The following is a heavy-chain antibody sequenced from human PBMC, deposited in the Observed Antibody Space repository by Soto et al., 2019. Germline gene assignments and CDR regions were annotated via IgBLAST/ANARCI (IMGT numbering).Heavy chain of an antibody. Sequence: QVQLVESGGGVVQPGRSLRLSCAASGFTFSSYGMHWVRQAPGKGLEWVAVISYDGSNKYYADSVKGRFTISRDNSKNTLYLQMNSLRAEDTAVYYCAKGNGRWIIYDAFDIWGQGTMVTVSS. J-gene: IGHJ3*02. CDR3: AKGNGRWIIYDAFDI. CDR1: GFTFSSYG. V-gene: IGHV3-30*18. CDR2: ISYDGSNK. D-gene: IGHD4-17*01.